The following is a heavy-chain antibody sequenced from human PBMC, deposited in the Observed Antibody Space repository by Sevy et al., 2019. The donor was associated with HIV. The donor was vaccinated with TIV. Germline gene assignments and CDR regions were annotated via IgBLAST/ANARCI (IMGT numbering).Heavy chain of an antibody. CDR3: ARDLEFYDYGDYGPAFRPDY. CDR2: IWFDGSNT. Sequence: GGSLRRSCAASGFTFSSYGMHWVRQAPGKGLEWVAVIWFDGSNTYYADSVKGRFTTSRDIAKNTLQLQMHGLRAEDTAVYYCARDLEFYDYGDYGPAFRPDYWGQGTLVTVSS. V-gene: IGHV3-33*01. D-gene: IGHD4-17*01. J-gene: IGHJ4*02. CDR1: GFTFSSYG.